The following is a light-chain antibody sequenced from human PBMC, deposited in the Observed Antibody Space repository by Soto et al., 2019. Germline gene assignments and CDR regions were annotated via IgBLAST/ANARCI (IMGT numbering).Light chain of an antibody. Sequence: DIQMTQSPSSLSASVGDRVTITCRASQSISSYLNWYQQKPGKAPNLLIYAASNLQSGVPSRFSGSGSGTDFTLTISSLQPEDFATYYWQQSYSTPPYTFGQGTNVDMK. V-gene: IGKV1-39*01. CDR3: QQSYSTPPYT. J-gene: IGKJ2*01. CDR2: AAS. CDR1: QSISSY.